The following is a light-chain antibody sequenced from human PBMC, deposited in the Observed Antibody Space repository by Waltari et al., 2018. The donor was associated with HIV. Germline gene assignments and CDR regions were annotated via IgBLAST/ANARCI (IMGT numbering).Light chain of an antibody. CDR2: IAS. CDR1: QNIETS. J-gene: IGKJ1*01. CDR3: QQSYRSQT. V-gene: IGKV1-39*01. Sequence: DIQVTQSPSSLSASVGDRFTITCRASQNIETSLHWYQQKPGKAPKLLIYIASNLQSGVPSRFSGSGSGTDFALPITSLQPEDFATYYCQQSYRSQTFGQGTKVEIK.